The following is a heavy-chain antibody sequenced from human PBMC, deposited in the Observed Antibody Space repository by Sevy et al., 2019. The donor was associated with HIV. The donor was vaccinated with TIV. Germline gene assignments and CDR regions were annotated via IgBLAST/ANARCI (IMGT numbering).Heavy chain of an antibody. D-gene: IGHD3-10*01. CDR1: GFTFSSYA. CDR3: AREEDSGY. Sequence: GGSLRLSCAASGFTFSSYAMHWVRQAPGKGLEWVAVISYDGSNKYYADSVKGRFTISRDNSKNTLYLQMNSLRAEDTAVYYCAREEDSGYWGQGTLVTVSS. J-gene: IGHJ4*02. V-gene: IGHV3-30-3*01. CDR2: ISYDGSNK.